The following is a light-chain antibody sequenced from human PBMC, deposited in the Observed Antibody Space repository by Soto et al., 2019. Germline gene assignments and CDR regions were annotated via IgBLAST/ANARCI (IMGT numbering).Light chain of an antibody. CDR3: CSYAGGTTLV. J-gene: IGLJ2*01. Sequence: QSALTQPASVSGSPGQSITISCTGTSSDVGSYNLVSWYQQYPGKAPKLMIYEGTKRPSGVSNRFSGSKSGNTASLTISGLQAEDEADYYCCSYAGGTTLVFGGGTKVTVL. CDR1: SSDVGSYNL. V-gene: IGLV2-23*01. CDR2: EGT.